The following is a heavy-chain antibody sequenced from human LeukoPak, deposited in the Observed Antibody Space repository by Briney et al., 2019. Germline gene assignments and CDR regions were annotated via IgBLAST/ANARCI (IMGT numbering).Heavy chain of an antibody. D-gene: IGHD6-19*01. Sequence: PGGSLRLSCAASGFTFSSYWMSWVRQAPGKGLEWVANIKQDGSEKYYVDSVKGRFTISRDNAKNSLYLQMNSLRAEDTAVYYCARELSEYSSGWVDPWGQGTLVTVSS. V-gene: IGHV3-7*01. J-gene: IGHJ5*02. CDR3: ARELSEYSSGWVDP. CDR1: GFTFSSYW. CDR2: IKQDGSEK.